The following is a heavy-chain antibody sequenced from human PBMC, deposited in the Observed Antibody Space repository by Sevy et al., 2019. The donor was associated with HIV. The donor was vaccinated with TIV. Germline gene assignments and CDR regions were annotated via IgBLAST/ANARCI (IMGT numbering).Heavy chain of an antibody. Sequence: GGSLRLSCAASGFTFSSYAMNWVRQAPGKGLEWVSAISGSGVSTYYADSVKGRFTISRDNSKNTLYLQMNSLRAEDTAVYYCAKFDTAMDVFDYWGQGTLVTVSS. J-gene: IGHJ4*02. CDR1: GFTFSSYA. V-gene: IGHV3-23*01. D-gene: IGHD5-18*01. CDR2: ISGSGVST. CDR3: AKFDTAMDVFDY.